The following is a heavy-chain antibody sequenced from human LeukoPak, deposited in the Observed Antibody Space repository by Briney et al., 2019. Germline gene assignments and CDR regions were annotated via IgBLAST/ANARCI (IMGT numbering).Heavy chain of an antibody. D-gene: IGHD5-24*01. J-gene: IGHJ4*02. CDR3: ARDGHGYNFDY. Sequence: SETLSLTCNVSGYSINIGYYWGWLRQPPGKGLEWIGNIYHSGSTYYNPSLKSRATISLDASKNQLSLKLSSVTAADTAVYYCARDGHGYNFDYWGQGTLVTVSS. V-gene: IGHV4-38-2*02. CDR1: GYSINIGYY. CDR2: IYHSGST.